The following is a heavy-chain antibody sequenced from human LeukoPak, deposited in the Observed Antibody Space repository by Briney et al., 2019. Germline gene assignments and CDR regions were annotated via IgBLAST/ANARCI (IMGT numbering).Heavy chain of an antibody. J-gene: IGHJ3*02. CDR1: GGSISSYY. V-gene: IGHV4-59*01. Sequence: TSETLSLTCTVSGGSISSYYWSWIRQPPGRGLEWIGYIHYSGSINSNPSLKSRVTISVDTSKNQFSLRLSSVTAADTAVYYCARVGSYAFDIWGQGTMVTVSS. CDR3: ARVGSYAFDI. CDR2: IHYSGSI.